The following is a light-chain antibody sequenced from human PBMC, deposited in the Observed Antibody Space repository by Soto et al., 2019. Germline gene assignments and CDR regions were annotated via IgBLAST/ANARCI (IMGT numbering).Light chain of an antibody. J-gene: IGKJ4*01. CDR2: AAS. CDR3: QQSYSTPRT. Sequence: DLQMTQSPSSLSASIGDRVTITCRASQRISTYLNWYQQKPGKAPKLLIYAASNLQSGVPSTFSGSGSGTDFSLTISSLQPEDFATYFCQQSYSTPRTFGGGTKVEIK. V-gene: IGKV1-39*01. CDR1: QRISTY.